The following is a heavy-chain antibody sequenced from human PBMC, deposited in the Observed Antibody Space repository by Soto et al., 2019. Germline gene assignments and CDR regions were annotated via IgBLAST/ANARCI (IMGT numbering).Heavy chain of an antibody. D-gene: IGHD6-13*01. CDR1: GYTFTSYD. J-gene: IGHJ5*02. Sequence: QVQLVQSGAEVKKPGASVKVSCKASGYTFTSYDINWVRQATGQGLEWMGWMNSNRGNTGYAQKFQGTVTMTTNTSLITAYMELSSLTSEDTAVYYCARERSAAGTGWLDPWGQGTLVTVSS. CDR3: ARERSAAGTGWLDP. V-gene: IGHV1-8*01. CDR2: MNSNRGNT.